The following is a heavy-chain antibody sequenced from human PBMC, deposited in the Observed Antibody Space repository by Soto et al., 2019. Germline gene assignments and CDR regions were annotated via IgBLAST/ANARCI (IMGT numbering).Heavy chain of an antibody. D-gene: IGHD3-3*01. CDR3: ARDAPPPELRFLEWHNYDYKGMDV. J-gene: IGHJ6*02. Sequence: QVQVVQSGDEVKETGASVRVSCKTSGYSFTAYGTSWLRQAPGQGLEWMGWISSYNGKTKYAQKVQPRVTMTTDTSKRTAYMDVRRMTSDDTAIYYCARDAPPPELRFLEWHNYDYKGMDVWGQGTTVNVSS. CDR1: GYSFTAYG. CDR2: ISSYNGKT. V-gene: IGHV1-18*01.